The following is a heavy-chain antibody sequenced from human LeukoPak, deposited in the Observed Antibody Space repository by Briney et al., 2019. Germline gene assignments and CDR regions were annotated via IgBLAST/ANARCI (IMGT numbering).Heavy chain of an antibody. D-gene: IGHD5-12*01. CDR3: ARGGLPYYFDY. CDR2: IYNSGST. CDR1: GDSISSGGYY. Sequence: SETLSLTCTVSGDSISSGGYYWSWIRQHPGKGLEWIGYIYNSGSTYYNPSLKSRVTISVDTSKNQFSLKLSSVTAADTAVYYCARGGLPYYFDYWGQGTLVTVSS. V-gene: IGHV4-31*03. J-gene: IGHJ4*02.